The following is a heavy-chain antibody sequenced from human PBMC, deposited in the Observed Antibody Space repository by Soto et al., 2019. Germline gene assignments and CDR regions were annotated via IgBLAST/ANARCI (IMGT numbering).Heavy chain of an antibody. Sequence: DVQLLESGGGLVQPEGSLRLSCAASGFTFSSYAMGWARQGPGKGLEWVAVVSIGGSTHYADSVRGRFTISRDNSKNTLSLQMNGLTAEDTAVYFCAKRRGAGGHFDYWGQGALVTVSS. CDR1: GFTFSSYA. J-gene: IGHJ4*02. CDR3: AKRRGAGGHFDY. D-gene: IGHD2-15*01. CDR2: VSIGGST. V-gene: IGHV3-23*01.